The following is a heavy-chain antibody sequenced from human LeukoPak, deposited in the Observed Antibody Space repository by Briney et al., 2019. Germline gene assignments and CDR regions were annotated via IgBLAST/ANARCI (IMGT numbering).Heavy chain of an antibody. D-gene: IGHD2-2*01. CDR2: ISGSGGST. Sequence: GGSLRLSCAASGFTFSSYAMSWVRQAPGKGLEWVSAISGSGGSTYYADSVKGRFTISRDNSKNTLYLQMNSLRAEDTAVYYCAKDLVYCSSTSRPTLDAFDIWGQGTMVTVSS. J-gene: IGHJ3*02. CDR3: AKDLVYCSSTSRPTLDAFDI. V-gene: IGHV3-23*01. CDR1: GFTFSSYA.